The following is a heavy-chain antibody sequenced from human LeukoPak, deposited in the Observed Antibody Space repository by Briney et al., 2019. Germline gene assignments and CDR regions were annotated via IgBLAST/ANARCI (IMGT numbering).Heavy chain of an antibody. J-gene: IGHJ3*02. CDR1: GGSISSYY. D-gene: IGHD1-26*01. CDR2: IYTSGST. V-gene: IGHV4-4*07. CDR3: ARDLVVGATNAFDI. Sequence: SETLSLTCTVSGGSISSYYWSWIRQPPGKGLEWIGRIYTSGSTNYNPSLKSRVTMSVDTSKNQFSLKLSSVTAADTAVYYCARDLVVGATNAFDIWGQGTMVTVPS.